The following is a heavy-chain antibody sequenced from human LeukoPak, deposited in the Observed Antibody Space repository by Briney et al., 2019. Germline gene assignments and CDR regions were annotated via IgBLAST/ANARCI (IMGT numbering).Heavy chain of an antibody. J-gene: IGHJ6*02. CDR2: ISYDGSNK. CDR1: GFTFSSYG. D-gene: IGHD3-10*01. CDR3: AKEVRGVRALYGMDV. V-gene: IGHV3-30*18. Sequence: GGSLRLSCAASGFTFSSYGMHWVRQAPGKGLERVAVISYDGSNKYYADSVKGRFTISRDNSKNTLYLQMNSLRAEDTAVYYCAKEVRGVRALYGMDVWGQGTTVTVSS.